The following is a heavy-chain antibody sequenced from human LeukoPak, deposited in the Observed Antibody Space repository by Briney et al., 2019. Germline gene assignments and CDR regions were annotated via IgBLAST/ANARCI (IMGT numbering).Heavy chain of an antibody. J-gene: IGHJ3*02. CDR2: IYTSGST. D-gene: IGHD1-1*01. Sequence: PSQTLSLTCTVSGGSISSGSYYWSWIRQPAGKGLEWIGRIYTSGSTNYNPSLKSRVTISVDTSKNQFSLKLSSVTAADTAVYYCASPTPTTSIWAFDIWGPGTMVTVSS. CDR3: ASPTPTTSIWAFDI. CDR1: GGSISSGSYY. V-gene: IGHV4-61*02.